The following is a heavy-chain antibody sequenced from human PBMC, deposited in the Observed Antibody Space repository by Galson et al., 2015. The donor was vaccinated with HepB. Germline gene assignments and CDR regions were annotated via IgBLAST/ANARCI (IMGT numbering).Heavy chain of an antibody. Sequence: SETLSLTCTVSGYFISNGYYWGWIRQPPGKGLEWIGSIYHSGSTYYNPSHKSRVTISVDTSRNQFSLKLSSVTAADTAVYFCARRSLAPQVHIDYWGQGTLVTVSS. CDR1: GYFISNGYY. CDR2: IYHSGST. D-gene: IGHD3-16*01. V-gene: IGHV4-38-2*02. J-gene: IGHJ4*02. CDR3: ARRSLAPQVHIDY.